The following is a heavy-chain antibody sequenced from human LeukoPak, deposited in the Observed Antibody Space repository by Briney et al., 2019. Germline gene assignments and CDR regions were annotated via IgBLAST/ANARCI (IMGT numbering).Heavy chain of an antibody. CDR2: FNPNTGGA. J-gene: IGHJ4*02. Sequence: ASVKVSCKASGYTFADYFIHWVRQAPGQGLEWMGRFNPNTGGAEYAPKFQGWVTMTRDTSISTAYVEVNRLISDDTAVYYCARDLTSTSNWEFDYWGQGTLVIVSS. V-gene: IGHV1-2*04. CDR3: ARDLTSTSNWEFDY. D-gene: IGHD1-26*01. CDR1: GYTFADYF.